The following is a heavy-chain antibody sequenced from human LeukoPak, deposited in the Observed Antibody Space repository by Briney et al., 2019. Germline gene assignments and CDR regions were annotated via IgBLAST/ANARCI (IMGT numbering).Heavy chain of an antibody. CDR1: GFIFNKYV. CDR2: ISDTGNT. D-gene: IGHD2-15*01. CDR3: AKAPVTTCRGAFCYPFDY. Sequence: GGSLRLSCAASGFIFNKYVMTWVRQAPGKGLEWVSAISDTGNTYHADSVKGRFTISRDSSKNTLFLQMNRLRPEDAAVYYCAKAPVTTCRGAFCYPFDYWGLGTLVTVSS. V-gene: IGHV3-23*01. J-gene: IGHJ4*02.